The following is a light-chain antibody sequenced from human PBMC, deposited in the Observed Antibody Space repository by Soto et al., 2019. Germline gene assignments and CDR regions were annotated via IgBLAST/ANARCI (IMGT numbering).Light chain of an antibody. J-gene: IGLJ3*02. CDR1: SNDVGTYNR. CDR2: EVN. Sequence: QSALTQPASVSGSPGQSITISCTGTSNDVGTYNRVSWYQQYPGKAPTLMIYEVNKRPSGVSNRFSGSKSGNTASLTISGIQAEDEADYYCCSSVGSPIWVFGGGTKLTVL. CDR3: CSSVGSPIWV. V-gene: IGLV2-23*02.